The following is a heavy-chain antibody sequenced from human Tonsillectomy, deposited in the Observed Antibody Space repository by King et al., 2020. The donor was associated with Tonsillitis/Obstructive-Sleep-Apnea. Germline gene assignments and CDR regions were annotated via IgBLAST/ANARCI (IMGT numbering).Heavy chain of an antibody. CDR2: MSGSGGSR. CDR3: AKARHSNAPNGMDV. J-gene: IGHJ6*02. CDR1: GFTFSSYA. Sequence: VQLVQSGGGLVQPGGSLRLSCEASGFTFSSYAMSWVRQAPGKGLEWVSVMSGSGGSRYNADSVEGRFTISRDNSKKTLYLQMNSLRAEDTALYYCAKARHSNAPNGMDVWGQGTRVTVSS. V-gene: IGHV3-23*04. D-gene: IGHD6-13*01.